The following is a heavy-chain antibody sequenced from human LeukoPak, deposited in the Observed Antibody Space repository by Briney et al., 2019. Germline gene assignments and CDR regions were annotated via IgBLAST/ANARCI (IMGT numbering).Heavy chain of an antibody. D-gene: IGHD6-6*01. J-gene: IGHJ5*02. Sequence: SETLSLTCTVSGGSINRPGYYWSWIRRPPGKGLDWIGYIYYSGSTNYNPSLNYNPSLKSRVTISVDPSKKQFSLKLNSVTAADTAVYYCARLATLSTIAARGRSWFDPWGQGTLVTVSS. V-gene: IGHV4-61*08. CDR2: IYYSGSTNYNPSL. CDR3: ARLATLSTIAARGRSWFDP. CDR1: GGSINRPGYY.